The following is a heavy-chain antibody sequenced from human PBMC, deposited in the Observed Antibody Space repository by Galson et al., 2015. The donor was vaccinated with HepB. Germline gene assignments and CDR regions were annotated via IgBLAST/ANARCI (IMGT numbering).Heavy chain of an antibody. D-gene: IGHD3-22*01. CDR3: ASSDYYDSSGYYFEPFDY. V-gene: IGHV1-69*02. CDR2: IIPILGIA. CDR1: GGTFSSYT. J-gene: IGHJ4*02. Sequence: SVKVSCKASGGTFSSYTISWVRQAPGQGLEWMGRIIPILGIANYAQKFQGRVTITADKSTSTAYMELSSLRSEDTAVYYCASSDYYDSSGYYFEPFDYWGQGTLVTVSS.